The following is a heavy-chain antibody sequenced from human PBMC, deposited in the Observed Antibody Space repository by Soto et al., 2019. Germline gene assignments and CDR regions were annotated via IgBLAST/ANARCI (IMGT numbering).Heavy chain of an antibody. Sequence: SETLSLTCTVSGGSISSGDYCWSWIRQPPGKGLEWIGYIYYSGSTYYNPSLKSRVTISVDTSKNQFSLKLSSVTAADTAVYYCARDSYDSSGYSFEYWGQGTLVTVSS. J-gene: IGHJ4*02. CDR3: ARDSYDSSGYSFEY. CDR1: GGSISSGDYC. V-gene: IGHV4-30-4*01. CDR2: IYYSGST. D-gene: IGHD3-22*01.